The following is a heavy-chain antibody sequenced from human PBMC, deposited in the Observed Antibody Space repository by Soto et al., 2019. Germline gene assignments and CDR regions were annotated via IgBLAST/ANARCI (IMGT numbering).Heavy chain of an antibody. CDR1: GFTFSSYG. CDR3: ARDEGRYYDFWSGYSYYGMDV. CDR2: IWYDGSNK. V-gene: IGHV3-33*01. Sequence: PGGSLRLSCAASGFTFSSYGMHWVRQAPGKGLEWVAVIWYDGSNKYYADSVKGRFTISRDNSKNTLYLQMNSLRAEDTAVYYCARDEGRYYDFWSGYSYYGMDVWGQGTTVTVSS. J-gene: IGHJ6*02. D-gene: IGHD3-3*01.